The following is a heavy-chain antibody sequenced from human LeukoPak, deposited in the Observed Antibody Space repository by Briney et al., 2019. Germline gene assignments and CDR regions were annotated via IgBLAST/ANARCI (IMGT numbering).Heavy chain of an antibody. CDR3: ARDTGSSGWSTLIDN. V-gene: IGHV4-4*07. D-gene: IGHD6-19*01. J-gene: IGHJ4*02. Sequence: PSETLSLTCTVSGDSIRSYYWSWIRQPAGKGLEWIGRISASGSTNYNPSLKGRVTMSVDTSKNQFSLNLSSVTAADTAVYYCARDTGSSGWSTLIDNWGQGTLVTVSS. CDR2: ISASGST. CDR1: GDSIRSYY.